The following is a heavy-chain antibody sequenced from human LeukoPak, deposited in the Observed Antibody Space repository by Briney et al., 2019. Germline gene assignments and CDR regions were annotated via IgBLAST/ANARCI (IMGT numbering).Heavy chain of an antibody. J-gene: IGHJ5*02. Sequence: GGSLRLSCAASGFTFSSYGMHWVRQAPGKGLEWVAFIRYDGSNKYHADSVKGGFTISTHNSKNTLYLQMNSLRAEDTAVYYCAKGGDGYKNWYNWFDPWGQGTLVTVSS. D-gene: IGHD5-24*01. V-gene: IGHV3-30*02. CDR2: IRYDGSNK. CDR1: GFTFSSYG. CDR3: AKGGDGYKNWYNWFDP.